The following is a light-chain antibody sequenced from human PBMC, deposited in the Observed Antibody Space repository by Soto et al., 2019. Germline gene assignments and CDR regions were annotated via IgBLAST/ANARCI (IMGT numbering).Light chain of an antibody. CDR3: LLSYNGPYV. CDR1: TGAVTSGHY. J-gene: IGLJ1*01. V-gene: IGLV7-46*01. Sequence: QAVVTQEPSLTVSPGGTATLTCGSSTGAVTSGHYPYWFQQKPGQAPRTLIYDTSNKHSWTPARFSGYLLGGKAALTLSGAQPEDEAVYYCLLSYNGPYVFGAGTKVTVL. CDR2: DTS.